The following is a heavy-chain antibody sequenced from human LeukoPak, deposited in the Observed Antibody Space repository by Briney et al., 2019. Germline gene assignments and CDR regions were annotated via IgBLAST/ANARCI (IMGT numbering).Heavy chain of an antibody. D-gene: IGHD1-26*01. CDR3: ARAGATTRIPYYYGMDV. V-gene: IGHV1-18*01. Sequence: ASVKVSCKASGYTFTNYGISWVRQAPGQGLEWMGWISAYNGNTNYAQKLQGRVTMTTDTSTSTAYMELRSLRSDDTAVYYCARAGATTRIPYYYGMDVWGQGTTVTVSS. J-gene: IGHJ6*02. CDR2: ISAYNGNT. CDR1: GYTFTNYG.